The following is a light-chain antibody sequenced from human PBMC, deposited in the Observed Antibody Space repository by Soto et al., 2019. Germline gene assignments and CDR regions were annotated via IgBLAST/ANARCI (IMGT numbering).Light chain of an antibody. CDR1: QSVSSSY. J-gene: IGKJ1*01. CDR3: QQYDSSPRT. Sequence: EIVFTQSPGTLSLSPGERATLSCRASQSVSSSYLAWYQQKPGQPPRLLIYGASSRATGIPDRFSGSGSGTEFTLTIGRLEPEDFAVYYCQQYDSSPRTFGQGTKV. CDR2: GAS. V-gene: IGKV3-20*01.